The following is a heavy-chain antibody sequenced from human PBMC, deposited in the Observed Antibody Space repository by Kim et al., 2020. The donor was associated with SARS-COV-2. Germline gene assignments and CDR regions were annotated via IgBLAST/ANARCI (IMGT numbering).Heavy chain of an antibody. CDR3: ARGRGWFDP. V-gene: IGHV4-34*01. CDR1: GGSFSGYY. J-gene: IGHJ5*02. Sequence: SETLSLTCAVYGGSFSGYYWSWIRQPPGKGLEWIGEINHSGSTNYNPSLKSRVTISVDTSKNQFSLKLSSVTAADTAVYYCARGRGWFDPWGQGTLVTVSS. CDR2: INHSGST.